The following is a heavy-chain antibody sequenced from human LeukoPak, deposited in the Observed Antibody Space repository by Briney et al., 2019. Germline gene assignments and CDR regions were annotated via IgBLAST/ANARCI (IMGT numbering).Heavy chain of an antibody. V-gene: IGHV4-39*07. CDR2: IYYSGST. Sequence: SETLSLTCTVSGGSISSSSYYWGWIRQPPGKGLEWIGSIYYSGSTYYNPSPKSRVTISVDTSKNQFSLKLSSVTAADTAVYYCARGEGGLTVAEYFQHWGQGTLVTVSS. CDR1: GGSISSSSYY. D-gene: IGHD1-26*01. J-gene: IGHJ1*01. CDR3: ARGEGGLTVAEYFQH.